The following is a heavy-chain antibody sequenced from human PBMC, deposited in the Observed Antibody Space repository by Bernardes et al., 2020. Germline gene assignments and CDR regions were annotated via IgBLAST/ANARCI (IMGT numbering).Heavy chain of an antibody. J-gene: IGHJ6*04. CDR1: GFTFSSYW. D-gene: IGHD5-12*01. CDR3: ARYSGYEALYYYYYGMDV. CDR2: IKQDGSEK. V-gene: IGHV3-7*01. Sequence: GGSLRLSCAASGFTFSSYWMSWVRQAPGKGLEWVANIKQDGSEKYYVDSVKGRFTISRDNAKNSLYLQMNSLRAEDTAVYYCARYSGYEALYYYYYGMDVWGKGTTVTVSS.